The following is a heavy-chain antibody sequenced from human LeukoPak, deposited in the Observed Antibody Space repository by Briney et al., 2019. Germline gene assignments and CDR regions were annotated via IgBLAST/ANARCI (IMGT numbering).Heavy chain of an antibody. Sequence: SETLSLTCTVSGGSISSYYWSWIRQPPGKGLEWIGYIYYSGSTNYNPSLKSRVTISVDTSKNQFSLKLSSVTAADTAVYNCARHGDSSGWYGAFDIWGQGTMVTVSS. D-gene: IGHD6-19*01. CDR3: ARHGDSSGWYGAFDI. J-gene: IGHJ3*02. CDR1: GGSISSYY. V-gene: IGHV4-59*08. CDR2: IYYSGST.